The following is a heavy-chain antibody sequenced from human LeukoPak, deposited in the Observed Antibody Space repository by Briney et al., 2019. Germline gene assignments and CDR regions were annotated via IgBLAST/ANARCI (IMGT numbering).Heavy chain of an antibody. V-gene: IGHV3-74*01. CDR2: VNSDGSSA. CDR3: ARVGGSSSSGYPFDY. Sequence: PGGSLRLSCAASGFTFTSYWMHWVRQAPGKGLVWVSRVNSDGSSATYADSVKGRFTISRDNAENTLYLQMNSLRAEDTAVYYCARVGGSSSSGYPFDYWGQGTLVTVSS. D-gene: IGHD6-6*01. CDR1: GFTFTSYW. J-gene: IGHJ4*02.